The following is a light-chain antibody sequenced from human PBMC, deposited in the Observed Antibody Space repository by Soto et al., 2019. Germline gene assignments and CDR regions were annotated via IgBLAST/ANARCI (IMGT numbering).Light chain of an antibody. CDR1: QSISSW. CDR2: DAS. J-gene: IGKJ1*01. Sequence: QLTQSPSTLSGSVGDRVTITCRASQSISSWLAWYQQKPGKAPKLLIYDASSLESGVPSRFSGSGSGTEFTLTISSLQPDDFATYYCQHYNSYSEAFGQGTKVDI. V-gene: IGKV1-5*01. CDR3: QHYNSYSEA.